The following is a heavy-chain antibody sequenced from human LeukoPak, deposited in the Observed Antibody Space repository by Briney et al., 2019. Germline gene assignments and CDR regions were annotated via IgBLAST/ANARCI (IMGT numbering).Heavy chain of an antibody. J-gene: IGHJ4*02. Sequence: XAVXXGSXSGYYWSWLRQPPGKGLEWIGEINHSGSTNYNPSLTSRVTISVDTSKNQFSLRLRSVTAADTAVYYCAGLLDSSGYYSVPDYWGQGTLVTVSS. CDR1: XGSXSGYY. D-gene: IGHD3-22*01. CDR2: INHSGST. V-gene: IGHV4-34*01. CDR3: AGLLDSSGYYSVPDY.